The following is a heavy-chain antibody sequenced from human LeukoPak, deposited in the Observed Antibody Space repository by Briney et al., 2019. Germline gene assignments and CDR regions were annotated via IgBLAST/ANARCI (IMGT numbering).Heavy chain of an antibody. CDR1: GFTFSSYS. V-gene: IGHV3-21*01. CDR3: ARDQGSSWYEVVDAFDI. Sequence: GGSLRLSCAASGFTFSSYSMNWVRQAPGKGLEWVSSISSSSSYIYYADSVKGRFTISRDNAKNSLYLQMNSLRAEDTAVYYCARDQGSSWYEVVDAFDIWGQGTMVTVSS. D-gene: IGHD6-13*01. CDR2: ISSSSSYI. J-gene: IGHJ3*02.